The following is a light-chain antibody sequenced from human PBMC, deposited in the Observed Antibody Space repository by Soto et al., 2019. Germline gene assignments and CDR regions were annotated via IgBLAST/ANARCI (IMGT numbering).Light chain of an antibody. Sequence: DIQMTQSPSSVSASVGDRVTITCRASQGVNTWLAWYQKKPGKAPELLIYAASTLHSGVPSRFSGSGSGTDFTLTISSLQPEDFATYYCQQANSFPLTFGGGTKVEVQ. CDR2: AAS. CDR1: QGVNTW. J-gene: IGKJ4*01. V-gene: IGKV1-12*01. CDR3: QQANSFPLT.